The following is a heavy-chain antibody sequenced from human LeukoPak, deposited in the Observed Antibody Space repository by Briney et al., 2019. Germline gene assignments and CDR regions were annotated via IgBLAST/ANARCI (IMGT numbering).Heavy chain of an antibody. V-gene: IGHV3-11*04. CDR3: ARVRSRNWYDAFDI. CDR2: ISSSGTTK. CDR1: ESTFNDYY. Sequence: GGSLRLSCAASESTFNDYYVSWIRQAPGKGLEWVSCISSSGTTKYYADSVKGRFTISRDNAKKSMYLQMNSLRAEDTAVYYCARVRSRNWYDAFDIWGQGTMVTVSS. D-gene: IGHD6-13*01. J-gene: IGHJ3*02.